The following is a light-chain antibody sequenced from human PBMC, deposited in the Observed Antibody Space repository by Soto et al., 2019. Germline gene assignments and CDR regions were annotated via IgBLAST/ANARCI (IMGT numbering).Light chain of an antibody. CDR3: LHYGTAQWT. V-gene: IGKV3-20*01. CDR2: GAS. CDR1: QSVSSY. J-gene: IGKJ1*01. Sequence: EIVLTQSPATLSLSPGERATLSCSASQSVSSYLAWYQQKPGQAPRLLISGASSRATGIPDRFSGGGSGTDFIFNISSLEPEDFAMYYCLHYGTAQWTFGQGTKV.